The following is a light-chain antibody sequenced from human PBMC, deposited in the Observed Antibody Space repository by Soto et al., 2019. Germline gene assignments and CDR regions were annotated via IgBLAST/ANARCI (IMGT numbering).Light chain of an antibody. CDR3: QQYYSTLRT. V-gene: IGKV4-1*01. Sequence: DIVMTQSPDSLAVSLGERATINCKSSQSVLYSSNNKNYLAWYQQKPGQPPKLLIYWASTRESGVPDRFSGSGSGTDFTLTISSLQAEDVAFYYCQQYYSTLRTFGQGTKVEIK. CDR1: QSVLYSSNNKNY. J-gene: IGKJ1*01. CDR2: WAS.